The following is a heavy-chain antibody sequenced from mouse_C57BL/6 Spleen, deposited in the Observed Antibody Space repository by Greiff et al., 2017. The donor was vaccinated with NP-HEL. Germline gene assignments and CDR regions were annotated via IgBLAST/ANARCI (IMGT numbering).Heavy chain of an antibody. CDR1: GFTFSDYY. D-gene: IGHD2-12*01. V-gene: IGHV5-12*01. J-gene: IGHJ4*01. Sequence: EVQRVESGGGLVQPGGSLKLSCAASGFTFSDYYMYWVRQTPEKRLEWVAYISNGGGSTYYPDTVKGRFTISRDNAKNTLYLQMSRLKSEDTAMYYCASAYYSYYAMDYWGQGTSVTVSS. CDR3: ASAYYSYYAMDY. CDR2: ISNGGGST.